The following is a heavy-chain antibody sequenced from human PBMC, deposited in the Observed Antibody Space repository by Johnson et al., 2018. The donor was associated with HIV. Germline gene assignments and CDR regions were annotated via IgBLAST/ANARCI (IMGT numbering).Heavy chain of an antibody. Sequence: VQLVESGGGLVKPGGSLRLSCAASGFTFSNAWMSWVRQAPGKGLEWVGRIKSKTDGGTTDYAAPVKGRFTISRDDSKNTLYLQMHSLRAEDTAVYYCARDRGSMPAVAFDIWGQGTMVTVSS. CDR1: GFTFSNAW. CDR3: ARDRGSMPAVAFDI. V-gene: IGHV3-15*01. CDR2: IKSKTDGGTT. D-gene: IGHD2-2*01. J-gene: IGHJ3*02.